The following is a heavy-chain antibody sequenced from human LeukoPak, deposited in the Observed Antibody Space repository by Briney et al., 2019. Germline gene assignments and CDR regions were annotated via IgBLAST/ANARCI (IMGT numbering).Heavy chain of an antibody. V-gene: IGHV3-48*03. CDR1: GFTFSSYE. Sequence: PGRSLRLSCAASGFTFSSYEMNWVRQAPGKWLEWLSYISSSGSTIYYADSVKGRFTISRDNAKNSLYLQMNSLRAEDTAIYYCARALYVASWFDPWGQGTLVTVSS. CDR3: ARALYVASWFDP. D-gene: IGHD2-8*01. CDR2: ISSSGSTI. J-gene: IGHJ5*02.